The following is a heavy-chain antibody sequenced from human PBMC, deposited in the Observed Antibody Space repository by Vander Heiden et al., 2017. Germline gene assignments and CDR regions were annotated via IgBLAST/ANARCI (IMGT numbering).Heavy chain of an antibody. D-gene: IGHD5-12*01. CDR2: SNNMGTT. Sequence: QVQLQESGPGLVEPSENLSLTCTVSGGPILYYYWRWIPQSPGKGLEWIGNSNNMGTTESNPSRKSRVTISVDTPKNQFSLKLSSVTVADTAVYYCTRERRDGYNYVEYWGQGTLVTVSS. J-gene: IGHJ4*02. CDR1: GGPILYYY. V-gene: IGHV4-59*01. CDR3: TRERRDGYNYVEY.